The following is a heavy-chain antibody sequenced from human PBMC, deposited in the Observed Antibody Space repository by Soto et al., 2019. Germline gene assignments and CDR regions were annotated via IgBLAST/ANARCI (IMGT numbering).Heavy chain of an antibody. V-gene: IGHV1-69*12. CDR2: IIPIFGTA. CDR1: GGTFSSYA. D-gene: IGHD5-12*01. CDR3: ARCGLQFNCDH. J-gene: IGHJ4*02. Sequence: QVQLVQSGAEVKKPGSSVKVSCKASGGTFSSYAISWVRQAPGQGLEWMGGIIPIFGTANYAQKFQGRVRISADEATSTPYMELSSLRSYDTAVQYCARCGLQFNCDHWGQGTLVTVSS.